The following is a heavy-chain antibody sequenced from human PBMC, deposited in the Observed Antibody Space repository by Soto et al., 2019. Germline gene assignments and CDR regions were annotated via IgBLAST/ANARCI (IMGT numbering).Heavy chain of an antibody. CDR2: IYSGGST. V-gene: IGHV3-66*01. D-gene: IGHD3-16*01. J-gene: IGHJ4*02. Sequence: GGSLRLSCAASGFTVSSNYMSWVRQAPGKGLEWVSVIYSGGSTYYADSVKGRFTISRDNSKNTLYLQMNSLRAEDTAVYYCARDLGGWLYFDYWGQGTLVTVSS. CDR3: ARDLGGWLYFDY. CDR1: GFTVSSNY.